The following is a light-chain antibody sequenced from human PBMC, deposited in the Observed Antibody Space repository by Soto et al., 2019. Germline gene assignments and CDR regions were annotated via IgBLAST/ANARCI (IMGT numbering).Light chain of an antibody. CDR2: DAS. Sequence: DIVLTQSPGTLSLSPGERATLSCRASQSLGTDYLAWYQQKPGQAPRLLIYDASRRATGIPVRFSSSGSGADFTLTISTLEPEDFAVYYCQQYAYSPPHSFGQGTKVDIK. J-gene: IGKJ2*03. CDR3: QQYAYSPPHS. CDR1: QSLGTDY. V-gene: IGKV3-20*01.